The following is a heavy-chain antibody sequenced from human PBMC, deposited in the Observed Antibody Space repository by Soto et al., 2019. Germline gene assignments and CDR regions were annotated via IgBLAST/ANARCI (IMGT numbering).Heavy chain of an antibody. J-gene: IGHJ6*02. CDR1: GFTFHTYA. V-gene: IGHV3-23*01. CDR3: AKRGFDSGGWDYYALDV. Sequence: VGSLRLSCAASGFTFHTYAMIWVRQAPEKGLEWVSAIAGGGGRTYYADSVKGRFTISRDNSKNTLYLQMNSLRVEDTAVYYCAKRGFDSGGWDYYALDVWGQGTAVTV. D-gene: IGHD5-12*01. CDR2: IAGGGGRT.